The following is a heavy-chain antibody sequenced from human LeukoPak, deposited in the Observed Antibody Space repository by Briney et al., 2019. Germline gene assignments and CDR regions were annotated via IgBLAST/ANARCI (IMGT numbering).Heavy chain of an antibody. CDR1: GGSISSYY. Sequence: SETLSLTCTVSGGSISSYYWSWLRQPPGKGLEWIGYIYYSGSTNYNPSLKSRVTISVDTSKNQFSLKLSSVTAADTAVYYCARDPGYGSGSYYTDYWGQGTLVTVSS. J-gene: IGHJ4*02. CDR2: IYYSGST. CDR3: ARDPGYGSGSYYTDY. D-gene: IGHD3-10*01. V-gene: IGHV4-59*12.